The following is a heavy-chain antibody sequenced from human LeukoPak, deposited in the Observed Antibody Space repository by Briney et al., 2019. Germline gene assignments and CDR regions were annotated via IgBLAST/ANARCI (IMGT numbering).Heavy chain of an antibody. J-gene: IGHJ6*03. Sequence: GGSLRLSCAASGFTFSSYAMHWVRQAPGKGLEWVAVISYDGSNKYYADSVKGRFTISRDNSKNTLYLQMNSLRAEDTAVYYCARGYSSSWYYMDVWGKGTTVTVSS. D-gene: IGHD6-13*01. CDR3: ARGYSSSWYYMDV. CDR1: GFTFSSYA. V-gene: IGHV3-30*04. CDR2: ISYDGSNK.